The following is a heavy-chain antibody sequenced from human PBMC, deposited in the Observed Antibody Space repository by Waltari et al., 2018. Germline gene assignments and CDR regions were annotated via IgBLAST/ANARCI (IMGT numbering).Heavy chain of an antibody. CDR3: ATQQLVYYGMDV. CDR1: GFTFSSHS. Sequence: EVQLVESGGGLVQPGGSLRLSCAASGFTFSSHSMNWVRQAPGKGLEWVSYISSSSSTIYYADSVKGRFTISRDNAKNSLYLQMNSLRAEDTAVYYCATQQLVYYGMDVWGQGTTVTVSS. V-gene: IGHV3-48*01. D-gene: IGHD6-13*01. CDR2: ISSSSSTI. J-gene: IGHJ6*02.